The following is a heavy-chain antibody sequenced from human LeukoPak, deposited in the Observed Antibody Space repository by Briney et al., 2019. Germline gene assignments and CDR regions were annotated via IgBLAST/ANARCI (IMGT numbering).Heavy chain of an antibody. D-gene: IGHD2-2*01. CDR1: GYSFTSYW. CDR2: VYPSDSDT. CDR3: ATTRGTPVVSPFQH. Sequence: GESLKISRKGSGYSFTSYWIAWGRQMPGKGLEGLGIVYPSDSDTRYSPSFQGQVTVSVDKSISTAYLQWSSLQASDTAIYYCATTRGTPVVSPFQHWGQGTLVTVSS. J-gene: IGHJ1*01. V-gene: IGHV5-51*01.